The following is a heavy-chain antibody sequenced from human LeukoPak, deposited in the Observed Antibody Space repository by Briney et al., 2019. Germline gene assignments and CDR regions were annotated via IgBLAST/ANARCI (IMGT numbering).Heavy chain of an antibody. CDR2: IYPYDSDT. Sequence: GESLKISCKGSGYSFTSYWIGWVRQMPGKGLEWMGIIYPYDSDTRYSPSFQGQVTISADMSISTAYLEWSSLKASDTAMYYCAKHFSGGDYDAFEIWGQGTLLTVSS. CDR1: GYSFTSYW. D-gene: IGHD2-21*01. J-gene: IGHJ3*02. CDR3: AKHFSGGDYDAFEI. V-gene: IGHV5-51*01.